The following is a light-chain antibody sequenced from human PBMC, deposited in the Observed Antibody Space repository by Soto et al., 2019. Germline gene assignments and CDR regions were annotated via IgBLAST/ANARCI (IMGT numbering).Light chain of an antibody. CDR3: STSTRSSTRA. V-gene: IGLV2-14*01. Sequence: HSALTQPASVSVSPGQSITISCTGTSSDXXGXNYVSWYQQHPGKAPKLMIYEASNRTSGAGTRISGSKSHNTGSLTISGLQAEDAADYYRSTSTRSSTRAFGPGTNVT. CDR2: EAS. J-gene: IGLJ1*01. CDR1: SSDXXGXNY.